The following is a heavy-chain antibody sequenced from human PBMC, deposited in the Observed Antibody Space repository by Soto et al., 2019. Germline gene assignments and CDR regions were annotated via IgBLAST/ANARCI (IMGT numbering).Heavy chain of an antibody. CDR3: AHSPRITMYDY. V-gene: IGHV2-5*02. Sequence: QITLKESGPTLVKPTQTLTLTCTFSGFSLSTNGVGVGWIRQPPGKALEWLALIYWDDDKRYSPSLKSRLTITKHTSKNRVVLTMTNMDPVDTATYYCAHSPRITMYDYWGQGPLVTVSS. CDR2: IYWDDDK. CDR1: GFSLSTNGVG. J-gene: IGHJ4*02. D-gene: IGHD3-10*02.